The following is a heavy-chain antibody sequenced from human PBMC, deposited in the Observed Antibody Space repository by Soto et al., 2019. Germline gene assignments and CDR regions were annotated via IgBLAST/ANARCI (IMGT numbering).Heavy chain of an antibody. CDR3: ARVSVGATRGVDY. CDR2: IGTAGDT. V-gene: IGHV3-13*01. D-gene: IGHD1-26*01. CDR1: GFTFSSYD. Sequence: EVQLVESGGGLVQPGGSLRLSCAASGFTFSSYDMHWVRQATGKGLEWVSAIGTAGDTYYPGSVKGRFTISRENAKNSLYLQMNSLRAEDTAVYYCARVSVGATRGVDYWGQGTLVTVSS. J-gene: IGHJ4*02.